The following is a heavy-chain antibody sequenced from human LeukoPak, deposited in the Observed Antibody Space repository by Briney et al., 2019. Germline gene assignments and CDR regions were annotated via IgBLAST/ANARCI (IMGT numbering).Heavy chain of an antibody. CDR3: ARDSAAMVRGDDYYYYGMDV. Sequence: ASVKVSCKASGYTFTSYGISWVRQAPGQGLEWMGWISAYNGNTNYAQKLQGRVTMTTDTSTSTAYMELRSLRSDDTAVYYCARDSAAMVRGDDYYYYGMDVWGQGTTVTVSS. D-gene: IGHD3-10*01. CDR1: GYTFTSYG. J-gene: IGHJ6*02. CDR2: ISAYNGNT. V-gene: IGHV1-18*01.